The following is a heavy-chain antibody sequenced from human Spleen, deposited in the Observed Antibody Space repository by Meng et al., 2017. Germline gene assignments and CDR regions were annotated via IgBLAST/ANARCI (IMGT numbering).Heavy chain of an antibody. CDR3: ARLDYGDYVYYYYYGMDV. V-gene: IGHV4-4*07. J-gene: IGHJ6*02. CDR1: GGSIRSYY. D-gene: IGHD4-17*01. Sequence: SETLSLTCTVSGGSIRSYYWSWIRQPAGKGLEWIGRLYDSDSTDYNPSLKSRLTMSVDMSKNQFSLKLNSVTAADTAVYYCARLDYGDYVYYYYYGMDVWGQGTTVTVSS. CDR2: LYDSDST.